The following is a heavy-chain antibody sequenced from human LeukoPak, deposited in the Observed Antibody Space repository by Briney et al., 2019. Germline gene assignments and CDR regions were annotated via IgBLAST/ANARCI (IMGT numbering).Heavy chain of an antibody. Sequence: GGSLRLSCAASGFTFSDYYMSWIRQAPGEGLEWVSYISSSGSTIYYADSVKGRFTISRDNAKNSLYLQMNSLRAEDTAVYYCAREPVEMARSDAFDIWGQGTMVTVSS. CDR3: AREPVEMARSDAFDI. CDR2: ISSSGSTI. CDR1: GFTFSDYY. D-gene: IGHD5-24*01. V-gene: IGHV3-11*01. J-gene: IGHJ3*02.